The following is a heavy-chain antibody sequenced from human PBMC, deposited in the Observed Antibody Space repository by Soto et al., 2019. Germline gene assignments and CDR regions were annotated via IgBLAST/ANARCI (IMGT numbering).Heavy chain of an antibody. D-gene: IGHD6-6*01. Sequence: SETLSLTCTVSGGSISSDDYYWSWIRQPPGKGLEWIGYIYYNGRTDYNPSLKSRVIISIDTSKNQFSLNLNSVSAADTAVYYCARDRSNSPDYFDYWGQGTLLTVSS. J-gene: IGHJ4*02. CDR1: GGSISSDDYY. V-gene: IGHV4-30-4*01. CDR3: ARDRSNSPDYFDY. CDR2: IYYNGRT.